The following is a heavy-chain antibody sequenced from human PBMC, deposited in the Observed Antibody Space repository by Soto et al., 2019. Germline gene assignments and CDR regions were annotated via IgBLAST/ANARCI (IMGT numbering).Heavy chain of an antibody. Sequence: GESLKISCQGSGYSFTSNWIGWVRQKSGKGLEWMGIIYPGDSDTKYSPSFQGQVTISVDKSNSTAYLQWSSLKASDTAMYYCARHLFESSGYRYFDLWGQGTLVTVSS. V-gene: IGHV5-51*01. D-gene: IGHD3-22*01. CDR3: ARHLFESSGYRYFDL. CDR2: IYPGDSDT. J-gene: IGHJ4*02. CDR1: GYSFTSNW.